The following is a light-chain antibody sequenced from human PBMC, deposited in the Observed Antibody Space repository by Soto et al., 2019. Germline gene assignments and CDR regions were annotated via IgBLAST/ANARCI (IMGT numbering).Light chain of an antibody. V-gene: IGLV2-14*01. CDR1: SSDVGGYNY. CDR3: SSYTSSRTLDV. Sequence: QSALTQPASVSGSPGQSITISCTGTSSDVGGYNYVSWYQQHPGKAPKLMIYDVSNSPSGVSNRFSGSKSGNTAALTISGLRAEDEADYYCSSYTSSRTLDVFGTGTKLTVL. CDR2: DVS. J-gene: IGLJ1*01.